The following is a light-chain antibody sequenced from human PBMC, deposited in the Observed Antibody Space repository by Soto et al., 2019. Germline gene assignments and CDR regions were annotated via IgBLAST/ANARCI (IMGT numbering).Light chain of an antibody. CDR1: SSDVGAYNY. V-gene: IGLV2-14*03. CDR2: DVS. J-gene: IGLJ1*01. Sequence: QSVLNQPASGYGSHGQSIAIFCTGTSSDVGAYNYVSWYQQHPGKAPKLMIYDVSHRPSGVSDRFSGSKSANTASLTISGLQAEXEADYYCSSYTSSTTLYAFGTGTKVTVL. CDR3: SSYTSSTTLYA.